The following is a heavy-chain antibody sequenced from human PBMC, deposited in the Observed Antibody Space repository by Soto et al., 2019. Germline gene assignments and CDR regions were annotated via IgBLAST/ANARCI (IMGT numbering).Heavy chain of an antibody. D-gene: IGHD3-22*01. V-gene: IGHV1-69*13. Sequence: SVKVSCKASGGTFSSYAISWVRQAPGQGLEWMGGIIPIFGTANYAQKFQGRVTITADESTSTAYMELSSLRSEDTAVYYCAQSYYYDSTRMGYWGQGTLVTVSS. CDR3: AQSYYYDSTRMGY. CDR1: GGTFSSYA. J-gene: IGHJ4*02. CDR2: IIPIFGTA.